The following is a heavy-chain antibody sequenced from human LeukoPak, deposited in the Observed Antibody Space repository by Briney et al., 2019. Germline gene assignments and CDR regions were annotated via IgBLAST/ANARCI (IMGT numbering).Heavy chain of an antibody. Sequence: SVKVSCKASGYTFTSYGISWVRQAPGQGLEWMGGIIPIFGTANYAQKFQGRVTITADESTSTAYMELSSLRSEDTAVYYCARDYCSSTSCSRPSGAFDIWGQGTMVTVSS. CDR3: ARDYCSSTSCSRPSGAFDI. V-gene: IGHV1-69*13. D-gene: IGHD2-2*01. J-gene: IGHJ3*02. CDR1: GYTFTSYG. CDR2: IIPIFGTA.